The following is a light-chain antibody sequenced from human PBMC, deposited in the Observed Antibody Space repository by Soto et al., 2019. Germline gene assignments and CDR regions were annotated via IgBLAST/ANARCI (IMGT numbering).Light chain of an antibody. CDR3: QQRSNWPRT. CDR1: QSVSSY. V-gene: IGKV3-11*01. J-gene: IGKJ1*01. CDR2: DAS. Sequence: IVLRQSPDTLPLSPGERATLSSRASQSVSSYLAWYQQKPGQAPRLLIYDASNRATGIPARFSGSGSGTDFTLTISSLEPEDFAVYYCQQRSNWPRTFGQGTKVDIK.